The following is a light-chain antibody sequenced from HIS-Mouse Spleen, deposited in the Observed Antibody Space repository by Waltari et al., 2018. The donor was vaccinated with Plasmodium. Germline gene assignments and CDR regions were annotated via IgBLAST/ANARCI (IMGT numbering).Light chain of an antibody. V-gene: IGKV3-20*01. CDR2: GAA. J-gene: IGKJ2*01. Sequence: RARKRLGRSCLAGNQQKPGQAHRLLSNGAASRATGNPDRFSGSGSGTDFTLTISRLEPEDFAVYYCQQYGSSPYTFGQGTKLEIK. CDR1: KRLGRSC. CDR3: QQYGSSPYT.